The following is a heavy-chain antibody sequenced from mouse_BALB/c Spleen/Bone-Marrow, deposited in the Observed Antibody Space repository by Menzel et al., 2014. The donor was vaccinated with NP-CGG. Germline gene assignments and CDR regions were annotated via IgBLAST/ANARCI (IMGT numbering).Heavy chain of an antibody. Sequence: EVKLVESGGDLVKPGGSLKLSCAASGFTFSDYYMYWVRRTPEKRLEWVATISDGGSYTYYPDSVKGRCTISRDNAKNNLYLHMSSLKSEDAAMYYCARDGDYKYAWFAYWGQGTLVTVSA. D-gene: IGHD2-14*01. CDR1: GFTFSDYY. J-gene: IGHJ3*01. CDR3: ARDGDYKYAWFAY. CDR2: ISDGGSYT. V-gene: IGHV5-4*02.